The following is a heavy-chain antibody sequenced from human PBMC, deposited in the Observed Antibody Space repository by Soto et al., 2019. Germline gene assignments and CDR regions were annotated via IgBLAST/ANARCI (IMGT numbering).Heavy chain of an antibody. Sequence: SETLSLTCTVSGGSISSGGYYWSWIRQHPGKGLEWIGYIYYSGSTYYNPSLKSRVTISVDTSKNQFSLELNSLTAADTAVYYCARWSWITPQHDVWGQGALVTVSS. D-gene: IGHD5-12*01. CDR2: IYYSGST. V-gene: IGHV4-31*03. CDR3: ARWSWITPQHDV. CDR1: GGSISSGGYY. J-gene: IGHJ4*02.